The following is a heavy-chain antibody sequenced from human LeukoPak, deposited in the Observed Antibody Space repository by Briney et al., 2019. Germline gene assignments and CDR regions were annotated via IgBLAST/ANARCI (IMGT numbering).Heavy chain of an antibody. J-gene: IGHJ4*02. D-gene: IGHD3-10*01. CDR1: GYSISSGYY. V-gene: IGHV4-38-2*02. Sequence: SETLSLTCTVSGYSISSGYYWGWIRQSPGKGLEWIGSIYHSGSTYYNPSLKSRVTISVDTSKNQFSLKLSSVTAADTAVYYCARAVRNYYYGSGSYYYDYWGQGTLVTVSS. CDR2: IYHSGST. CDR3: ARAVRNYYYGSGSYYYDY.